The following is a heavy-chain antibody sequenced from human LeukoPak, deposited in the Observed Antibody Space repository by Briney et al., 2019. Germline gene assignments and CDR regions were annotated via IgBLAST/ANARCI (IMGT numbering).Heavy chain of an antibody. D-gene: IGHD6-13*01. CDR1: GFTFDDYA. J-gene: IGHJ6*02. Sequence: GGSLRLSCAASGFTFDDYAMHWVRQAPGKGLEWVSLISWDGGSTYYADSVKGRFTISRDNSKNSLYLQMNSLRAEDTALYYCAKDMRLAAAAPPYYYYGMDVWGQGTTVTVSS. CDR3: AKDMRLAAAAPPYYYYGMDV. V-gene: IGHV3-43D*03. CDR2: ISWDGGST.